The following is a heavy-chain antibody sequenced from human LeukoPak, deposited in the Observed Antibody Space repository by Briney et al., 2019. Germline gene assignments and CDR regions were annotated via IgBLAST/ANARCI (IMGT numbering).Heavy chain of an antibody. CDR2: IYHSGST. V-gene: IGHV4-4*02. CDR3: ARYISLTGLYYFDY. D-gene: IGHD3-9*01. J-gene: IGHJ4*02. CDR1: GGSISSSNW. Sequence: KSSGTLSLTCAVSGGSISSSNWWSWVRQPPGKGLEWIGEIYHSGSTDYNPSLKSRVTISVDKSKNQFSLKLSSVTAADTAVYYCARYISLTGLYYFDYWGQGTLVTVSS.